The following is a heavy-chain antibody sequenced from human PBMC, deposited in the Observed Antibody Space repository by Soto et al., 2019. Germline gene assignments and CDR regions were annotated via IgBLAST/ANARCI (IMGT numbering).Heavy chain of an antibody. Sequence: PGGSLRLSCATSGFTFTSYGMNWFRQAPGRGLEWLSYISSSSHTIFYADSVKGRFTISRDSANSSLYLQLTSLRDDDTALYFCARGVGWRRGPFDFWGQGTPVTVSS. CDR2: ISSSSHTI. CDR3: ARGVGWRRGPFDF. D-gene: IGHD1-26*01. J-gene: IGHJ4*02. CDR1: GFTFTSYG. V-gene: IGHV3-48*02.